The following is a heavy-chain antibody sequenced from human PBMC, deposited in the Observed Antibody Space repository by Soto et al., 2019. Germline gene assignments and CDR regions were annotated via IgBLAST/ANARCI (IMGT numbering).Heavy chain of an antibody. CDR2: ISSSSSYI. CDR1: GFTFSSYS. Sequence: PGGSLRLSCAASGFTFSSYSINWVRQAPGKGLEWVSSISSSSSYIYYADSVKGRFTISRDNAKNSLYLQMNSLRAEDTAVYYCARVVGIVVESGDAFDIWGQGTMVTV. D-gene: IGHD3-22*01. V-gene: IGHV3-21*01. CDR3: ARVVGIVVESGDAFDI. J-gene: IGHJ3*02.